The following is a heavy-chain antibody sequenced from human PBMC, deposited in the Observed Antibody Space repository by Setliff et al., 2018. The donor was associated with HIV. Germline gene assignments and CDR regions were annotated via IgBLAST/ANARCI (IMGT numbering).Heavy chain of an antibody. J-gene: IGHJ4*02. D-gene: IGHD3-10*01. Sequence: SVKVSCKTAGYTFTGHFIHWMRQAPGQGLEWMGWINPNSGATDYAWRFEDRVTMTSETSIRTVYMELSSLRSDDTAVYYCARDTAIGWYGESKMSDFWGQGTLVTVSS. CDR3: ARDTAIGWYGESKMSDF. CDR2: INPNSGAT. V-gene: IGHV1-2*02. CDR1: GYTFTGHF.